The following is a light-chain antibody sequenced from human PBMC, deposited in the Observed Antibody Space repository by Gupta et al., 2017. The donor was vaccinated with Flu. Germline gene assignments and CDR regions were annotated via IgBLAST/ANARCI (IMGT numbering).Light chain of an antibody. V-gene: IGKV3-20*01. Sequence: PGERATLSCRASQSVSSSYLAWYQQKPGQAPRLLIYGASSRANGIPERFSGSGSGTDFTLTVSRLEPEDSAVYYCQQYGSSPRTFGQGTKLEIK. CDR1: QSVSSSY. CDR2: GAS. CDR3: QQYGSSPRT. J-gene: IGKJ2*01.